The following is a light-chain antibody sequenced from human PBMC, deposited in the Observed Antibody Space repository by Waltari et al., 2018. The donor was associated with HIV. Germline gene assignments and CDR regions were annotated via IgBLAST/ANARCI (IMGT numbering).Light chain of an antibody. Sequence: IVMTLSPSTLSVAPRKTATLPCRASQSVSSNLAWYQQKAGQPSGLLIYSASTRATGIPPRFSGSGSATRFALTITSVQPEDVAEYYCQQYNDWPWFTFGQGTKLEI. J-gene: IGKJ2*01. V-gene: IGKV3-15*01. CDR3: QQYNDWPWFT. CDR1: QSVSSN. CDR2: SAS.